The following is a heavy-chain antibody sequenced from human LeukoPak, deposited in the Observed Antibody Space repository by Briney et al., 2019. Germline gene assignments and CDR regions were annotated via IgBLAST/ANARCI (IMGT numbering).Heavy chain of an antibody. V-gene: IGHV3-53*01. J-gene: IGHJ4*02. CDR3: AKDHGTNVYDPFDY. CDR2: IYSGGST. CDR1: GFTVSSNY. D-gene: IGHD2-8*01. Sequence: PGGSLRLSCAASGFTVSSNYMSWVRQAPGKGLEWVSVIYSGGSTYYADSVKGRFTISRDNSKNTLYLQMNSLRAEDTAVYYCAKDHGTNVYDPFDYWGQGTLVTVSS.